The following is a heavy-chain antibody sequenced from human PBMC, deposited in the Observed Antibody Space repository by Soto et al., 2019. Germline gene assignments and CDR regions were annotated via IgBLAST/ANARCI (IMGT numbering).Heavy chain of an antibody. CDR2: VSGDASNT. D-gene: IGHD2-8*01. J-gene: IGHJ4*02. CDR3: ARDVRASGAMFDF. V-gene: IGHV3-23*01. CDR1: GFTFTNYG. Sequence: GGSLRLSCAASGFTFTNYGLSWVRQAPGKGLDWVSTVSGDASNTHYADAVKGRFTTTSDTNKTILFLQINSLSVDAAVIYYSARDVRASGAMFDFWGQGTQVTVSS.